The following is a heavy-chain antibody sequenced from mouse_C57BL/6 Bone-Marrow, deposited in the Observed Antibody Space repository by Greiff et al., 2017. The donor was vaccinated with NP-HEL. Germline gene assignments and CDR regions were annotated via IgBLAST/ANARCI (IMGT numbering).Heavy chain of an antibody. Sequence: QVQLQQSGAELAKPGASVKMSCKASGYIFINYWMHWVKQRPGQGLEWIGYIHPTTGYTEYNQKFKDKATLTADKSSSTAYMQLNSLTSEDSAVYYCARSHDDFYWYFDVWGAGTTVTVSS. J-gene: IGHJ1*01. CDR1: GYIFINYW. CDR3: ARSHDDFYWYFDV. D-gene: IGHD2-3*01. CDR2: IHPTTGYT. V-gene: IGHV1-7*01.